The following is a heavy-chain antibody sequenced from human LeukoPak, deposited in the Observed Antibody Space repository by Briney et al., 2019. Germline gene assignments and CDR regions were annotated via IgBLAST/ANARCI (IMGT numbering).Heavy chain of an antibody. CDR2: INYSGST. V-gene: IGHV4-39*02. CDR3: ARDLQGAYYYDSSGRYYGMDV. CDR1: GGSVSSTTYY. Sequence: PSETLSLTCTVSGGSVSSTTYYWSWIRQPPGKGLEWIASINYSGSTYYNPSLKSRVTISVDTSENQFSLKLSSVTAADTAVYYCARDLQGAYYYDSSGRYYGMDVWGQGTTVTVSS. J-gene: IGHJ6*02. D-gene: IGHD3-22*01.